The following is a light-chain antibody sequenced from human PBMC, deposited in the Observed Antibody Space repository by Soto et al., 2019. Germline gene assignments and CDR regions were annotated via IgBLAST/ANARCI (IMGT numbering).Light chain of an antibody. J-gene: IGLJ2*01. CDR2: EGD. V-gene: IGLV2-23*01. CDR1: SSDVGSYNL. Sequence: QSALTQPASVSGFPGQSITISCTGTSSDVGSYNLVSWYQQYPGKAPKFMIYEGDKRPLGVSNRFSGSNSGNTASLTISGLRAEDEADYYCCSYAGSSSVVFGGGTKLTVL. CDR3: CSYAGSSSVV.